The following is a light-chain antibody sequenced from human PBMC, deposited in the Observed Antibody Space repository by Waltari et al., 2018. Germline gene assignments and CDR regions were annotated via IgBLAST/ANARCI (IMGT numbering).Light chain of an antibody. V-gene: IGKV3-15*01. CDR3: QENNHWPPVWT. J-gene: IGKJ1*01. CDR2: AAS. Sequence: EIVLTQSPATLSVSPGERVTLSCRSSQSVSSNLAWYQQKPGQAPRLIIYAASNRATGIPARFSGSGSGTEFTLTISNLQSEDFAVYYCQENNHWPPVWTFGQGTNVEIK. CDR1: QSVSSN.